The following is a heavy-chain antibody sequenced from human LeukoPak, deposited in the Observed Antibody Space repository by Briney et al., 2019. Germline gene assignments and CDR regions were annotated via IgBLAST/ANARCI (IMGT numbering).Heavy chain of an antibody. D-gene: IGHD1-14*01. CDR3: ARGVEPLAANTLAY. Sequence: AGGSLRLSCAASGFPVITNDMTWVRQAPGKGLEWVSVLYSDGNTKYADSVQGRFTISRDNSKNTLYLEMNSLSPDDTAVYYCARGVEPLAANTLAYWGQGTLVTVSS. CDR1: GFPVITND. J-gene: IGHJ4*02. V-gene: IGHV3-53*01. CDR2: LYSDGNT.